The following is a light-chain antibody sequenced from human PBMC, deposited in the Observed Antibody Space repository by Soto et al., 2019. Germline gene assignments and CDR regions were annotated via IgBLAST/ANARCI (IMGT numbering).Light chain of an antibody. V-gene: IGKV1-9*01. CDR2: AAS. J-gene: IGKJ1*01. CDR3: QQLDSYPRT. CDR1: QGISSY. Sequence: IQLTQSPSSLSASVGDRVTITCRSSQGISSYLACYQQKPGKAPNLLIYAASTLQSEVPSRFSGSGSGTDFTLTISSLQPEDFATYYCQQLDSYPRTFGQGIKV.